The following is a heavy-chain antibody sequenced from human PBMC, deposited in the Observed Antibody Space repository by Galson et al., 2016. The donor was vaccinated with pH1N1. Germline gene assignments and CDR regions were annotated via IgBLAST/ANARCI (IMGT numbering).Heavy chain of an antibody. J-gene: IGHJ3*02. CDR3: ARGVIDYDFWSGYQDHAAFDI. Sequence: CAISGDSVSSHSATWNWIRQSPSRGLEWLGRTYYRSKWYNDHAESVKSRIIIGPDTSKNQLSLQLNSVTPADTAVYYCARGVIDYDFWSGYQDHAAFDIWGQGTMVIVSS. CDR2: TYYRSKWYN. CDR1: GDSVSSHSAT. D-gene: IGHD3-3*01. V-gene: IGHV6-1*01.